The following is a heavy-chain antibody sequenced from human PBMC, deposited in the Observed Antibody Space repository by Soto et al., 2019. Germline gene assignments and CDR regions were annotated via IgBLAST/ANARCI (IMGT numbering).Heavy chain of an antibody. CDR3: ARENGVVRGVYPPVDIYYYYGVDV. J-gene: IGHJ6*02. V-gene: IGHV3-33*01. Sequence: QVQRVESGGGVVQPGRSLTLSCAASGFKFSTYAMHWVRQAPGQGLEWVALIWSDGSHKYYADSVKGRVTICRDNSENTMSLQTHSQAHEETAVHYRARENGVVRGVYPPVDIYYYYGVDVWGQGTTVIVSS. D-gene: IGHD3-10*01. CDR1: GFKFSTYA. CDR2: IWSDGSHK.